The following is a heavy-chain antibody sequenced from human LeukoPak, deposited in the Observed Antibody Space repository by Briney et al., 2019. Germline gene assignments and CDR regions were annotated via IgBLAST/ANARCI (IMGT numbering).Heavy chain of an antibody. Sequence: GGSLRLSCSASGFIFNTYNIHWVCQAPGKGLEYVSAITSDGGTTYYADSVKGRFTISRDNSKNTLYLQMSSLRAEDTAVYYCVAYTAVTYLTDYWGQGTLVTVSS. D-gene: IGHD4-17*01. CDR2: ITSDGGTT. V-gene: IGHV3-64D*06. CDR1: GFIFNTYN. J-gene: IGHJ4*02. CDR3: VAYTAVTYLTDY.